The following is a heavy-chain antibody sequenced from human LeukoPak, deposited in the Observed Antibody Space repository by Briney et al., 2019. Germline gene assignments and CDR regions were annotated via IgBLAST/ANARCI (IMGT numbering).Heavy chain of an antibody. D-gene: IGHD3-22*01. CDR2: INSDGSRT. J-gene: IGHJ3*02. V-gene: IGHV3-74*01. CDR1: GFTFSSYW. Sequence: SGGSLRLSCAAPGFTFSSYWMHWVRQAPGKGLVWVSRINSDGSRTSYADSVKGRFTISRDNAKNTLYLQMNSVRAEDTAVYYCAMSYDSSGYDAFDIWGQGTMVTVSS. CDR3: AMSYDSSGYDAFDI.